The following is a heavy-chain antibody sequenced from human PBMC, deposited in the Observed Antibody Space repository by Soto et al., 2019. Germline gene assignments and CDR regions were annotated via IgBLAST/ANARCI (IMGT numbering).Heavy chain of an antibody. J-gene: IGHJ4*02. CDR2: IYHSGST. CDR1: GCSISRGGYS. Sequence: SETLSLTCAVSGCSISRGGYSWIWIRQPPGKGLEWIGYIYHSGSTYYNPSLKSRVTISVDRSKNQFSLKLSSVTAADTAVYYCAREHISGWYLRYFDYWGQGTLVTVSS. V-gene: IGHV4-30-2*01. D-gene: IGHD6-19*01. CDR3: AREHISGWYLRYFDY.